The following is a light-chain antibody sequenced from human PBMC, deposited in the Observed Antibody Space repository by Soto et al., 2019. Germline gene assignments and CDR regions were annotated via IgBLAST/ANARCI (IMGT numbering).Light chain of an antibody. CDR1: QSVSSK. V-gene: IGKV3-15*01. J-gene: IGKJ2*01. CDR2: GAF. Sequence: EIVMTQSPATLSVSPGERVTLSCRASQSVSSKLAWFQQKPGQAPRLLIYGAFTRATGIPTRFSGSGSEPEFTLTISSLQSEDFAVYYCQQYNMWPHPFGQGTKLEIK. CDR3: QQYNMWPHP.